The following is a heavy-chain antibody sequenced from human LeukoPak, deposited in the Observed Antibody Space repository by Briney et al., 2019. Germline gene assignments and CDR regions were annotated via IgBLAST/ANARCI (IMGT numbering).Heavy chain of an antibody. CDR1: GGSISSYY. D-gene: IGHD6-13*01. CDR2: IYYSGST. V-gene: IGHV4-59*01. CDR3: ARAVAAAGDWFDP. J-gene: IGHJ5*02. Sequence: SETLSLTCTVSGGSISSYYWSWIRQPPGKGLEWIGYIYYSGSTNYNPYLKSRVTISVDTSKNQFSLKLSSVTAADTAVYYCARAVAAAGDWFDPWGQGTLVTVSS.